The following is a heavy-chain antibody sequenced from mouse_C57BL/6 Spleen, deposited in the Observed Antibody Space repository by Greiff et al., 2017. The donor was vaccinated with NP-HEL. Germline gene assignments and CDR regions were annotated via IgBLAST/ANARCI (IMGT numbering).Heavy chain of an antibody. CDR2: IYPRSGNT. V-gene: IGHV1-81*01. D-gene: IGHD1-1*01. CDR3: AREEYYGSSTWFAY. CDR1: GYTFTSYG. Sequence: VPLWKAGAALALPFSSVNLSCKASGYTFTSYGISWVKQRTGQGLEWIGEIYPRSGNTYYNEKFKGKATLTADKSSSTAYMELRSLTSEDSAVYFCAREEYYGSSTWFAYWGQGTLVTVSA. J-gene: IGHJ3*01.